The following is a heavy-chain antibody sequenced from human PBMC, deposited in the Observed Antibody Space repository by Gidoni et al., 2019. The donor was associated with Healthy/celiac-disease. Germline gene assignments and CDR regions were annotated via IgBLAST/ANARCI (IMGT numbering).Heavy chain of an antibody. CDR3: ATTRLRYLEWFSG. CDR1: GGSISSSSYY. D-gene: IGHD3-3*01. J-gene: IGHJ4*02. V-gene: IGHV4-39*01. Sequence: QLQLQESGPGLVKPSETLSLTCTVPGGSISSSSYYWGWIRQPPGKGLEWIGSIYYSGSTYYSPSLKSRVTISVDTSKNQFSLKLSSVTAADTAVYYCATTRLRYLEWFSGWGQGTLVTVSS. CDR2: IYYSGST.